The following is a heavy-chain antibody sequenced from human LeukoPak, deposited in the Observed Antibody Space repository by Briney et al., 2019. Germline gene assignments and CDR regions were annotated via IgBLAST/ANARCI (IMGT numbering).Heavy chain of an antibody. Sequence: PSETLPLTCAVSGGSIRDYQWSWIRQPPGNGLEWIGHINTNGRTDYNPSLRSRLTFSVDTSRDQFSLKLSSVTAADTAMYYCATSYDCKVAPFDLWGQGTLVTVSS. J-gene: IGHJ4*02. D-gene: IGHD5-12*01. V-gene: IGHV4-4*09. CDR1: GGSIRDYQ. CDR3: ATSYDCKVAPFDL. CDR2: INTNGRT.